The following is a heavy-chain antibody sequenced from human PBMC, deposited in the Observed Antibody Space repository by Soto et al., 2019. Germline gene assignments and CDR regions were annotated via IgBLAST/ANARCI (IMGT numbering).Heavy chain of an antibody. D-gene: IGHD2-15*01. CDR3: ARARWYDAFDV. CDR1: GFFISSGNY. J-gene: IGHJ3*01. Sequence: SETLSLTCAVSGFFISSGNYWGWIRKPPGKGLEWIGSIFHGGNTYYNPSLKSRVTISVDMSKTQFSLKLNSVTAADTAVYYCARARWYDAFDVWGQGTVVTVSS. CDR2: IFHGGNT. V-gene: IGHV4-38-2*01.